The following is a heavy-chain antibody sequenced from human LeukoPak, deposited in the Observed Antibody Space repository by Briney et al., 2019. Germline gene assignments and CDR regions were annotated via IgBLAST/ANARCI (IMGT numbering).Heavy chain of an antibody. Sequence: ASVKVSCKVSGYTLTELSMHCVRQAPGKGVEWMGGFDPEDGETIYAQKFQGRVTMTEDTSTDTAYMELSSLRSEDTAVYYCATGRYYYDSSGLFDYWGQGTLVTVSS. CDR3: ATGRYYYDSSGLFDY. J-gene: IGHJ4*02. CDR2: FDPEDGET. V-gene: IGHV1-24*01. CDR1: GYTLTELS. D-gene: IGHD3-22*01.